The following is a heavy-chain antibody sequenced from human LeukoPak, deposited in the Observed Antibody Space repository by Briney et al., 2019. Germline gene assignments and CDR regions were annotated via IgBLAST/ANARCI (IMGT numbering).Heavy chain of an antibody. CDR2: INPNSGGT. Sequence: GSSVKVSCKGSGYTFTGYYMHRVRQAPGQGLEWMGWINPNSGGTNYAQKFQGRVTMTRDTSISTAYVELSSLRADDTAVYYCARDPGDGYRPGAFDIWGQGTMVTVSS. CDR1: GYTFTGYY. J-gene: IGHJ3*02. V-gene: IGHV1-2*02. CDR3: ARDPGDGYRPGAFDI. D-gene: IGHD5-24*01.